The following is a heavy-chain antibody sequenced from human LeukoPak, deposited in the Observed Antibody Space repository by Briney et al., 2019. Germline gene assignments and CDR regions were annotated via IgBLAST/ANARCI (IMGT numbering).Heavy chain of an antibody. CDR3: ATYRQVLLPFES. CDR2: ISSSSSYI. Sequence: GGSLRLSCAASGFTFSSYSMNWGRQAPGKGLEWVSSISSSSSYIYYADSVKGPFTISRENAKNSLYLQMNSLRAEDTAIYYCATYRQVLLPFESWGQGTLVTVSS. CDR1: GFTFSSYS. D-gene: IGHD2-8*02. V-gene: IGHV3-21*04. J-gene: IGHJ4*02.